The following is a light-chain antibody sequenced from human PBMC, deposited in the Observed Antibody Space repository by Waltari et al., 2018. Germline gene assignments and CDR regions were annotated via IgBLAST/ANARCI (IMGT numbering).Light chain of an antibody. CDR2: DVS. V-gene: IGLV2-11*01. CDR1: SSDVGGYNY. Sequence: QSALTQPRPVPGSPGPSVPIPCTGTSSDVGGYNYVSWYQQHPGKAPKLMIYDVSKRPSGVPDRFSGSKSGNTASLTISGLQAEDEADYYCCSYAGSYVVFGGGTKLTVL. J-gene: IGLJ2*01. CDR3: CSYAGSYVV.